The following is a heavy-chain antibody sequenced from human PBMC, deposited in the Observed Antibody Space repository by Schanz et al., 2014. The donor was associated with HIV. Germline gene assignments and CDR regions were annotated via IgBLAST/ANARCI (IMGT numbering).Heavy chain of an antibody. CDR1: GFTFSSYA. V-gene: IGHV3-23*01. CDR2: ISGSSIT. Sequence: EVQLLESGGGLVQPGGSLRLSCAASGFTFSSYAMSWVRQAPGKGLEWVLAISGSSITYSADSVKGRFTISRDNSKNTLYLQMNSLRAEDTAVYYCALSRPSGYGGSWYFDLWGRGTLVAVSS. D-gene: IGHD2-15*01. J-gene: IGHJ2*01. CDR3: ALSRPSGYGGSWYFDL.